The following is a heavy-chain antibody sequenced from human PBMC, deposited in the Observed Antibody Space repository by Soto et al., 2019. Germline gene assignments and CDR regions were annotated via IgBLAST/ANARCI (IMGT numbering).Heavy chain of an antibody. CDR2: IYYSGST. CDR3: ARVFGFGGMDV. CDR1: GGSISRGGYY. J-gene: IGHJ6*02. Sequence: QVQLQESGPGMVKPSQTLSLTCTVSGGSISRGGYYWSWIRQHPGKGMDWIGYIYYSGSTYYNPSLKGRVTLSVDTSKNQFYLKLSSVTAADTAVYYCARVFGFGGMDVWGQGTTVTVS. D-gene: IGHD3-10*01. V-gene: IGHV4-31*03.